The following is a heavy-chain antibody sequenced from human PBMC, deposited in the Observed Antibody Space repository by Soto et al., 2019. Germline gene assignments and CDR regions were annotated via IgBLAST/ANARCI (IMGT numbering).Heavy chain of an antibody. D-gene: IGHD2-2*01. V-gene: IGHV1-18*01. CDR2: SSAYNGNT. Sequence: QVQLVQSGAEVKKPGASVKVSCKASGYTLTSYGISWVRQAPGQGLEWMGWSSAYNGNTNYAQKLQGRVTTTTDTSTSTAYMELKSLRSDDTAVYYCARTTNYCSSTSCPDPEPFDYWGQGTLVTVSS. J-gene: IGHJ4*02. CDR3: ARTTNYCSSTSCPDPEPFDY. CDR1: GYTLTSYG.